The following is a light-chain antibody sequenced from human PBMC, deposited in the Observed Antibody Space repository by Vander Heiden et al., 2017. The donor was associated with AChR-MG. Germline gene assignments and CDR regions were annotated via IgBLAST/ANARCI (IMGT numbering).Light chain of an antibody. Sequence: EIMLAQSPGTLSVSPGEGGTLSCRASQTFTTNYVAWYQQKPGQAPRLVISGASTRAPGIPDRFSGSGSGTDFTLTITRLEPEDVAVYYCQQYTTFPWTFGQGTRVEIK. V-gene: IGKV3-20*01. CDR2: GAS. CDR3: QQYTTFPWT. CDR1: QTFTTNY. J-gene: IGKJ1*01.